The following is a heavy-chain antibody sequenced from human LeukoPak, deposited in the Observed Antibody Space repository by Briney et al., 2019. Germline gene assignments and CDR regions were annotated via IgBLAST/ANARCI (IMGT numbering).Heavy chain of an antibody. CDR1: GFTFSRYG. Sequence: GGSLRLSCAASGFTFSRYGMTWVRQAPGKGLEWVSTISDTGASTYYADSVKDRFTISRDNSKNTLYLQMSGLRAEDTAVYYCARLREIPVFGVVTKSTSYFDYWGQGTLVTVSS. D-gene: IGHD3-3*01. CDR2: ISDTGAST. J-gene: IGHJ4*02. CDR3: ARLREIPVFGVVTKSTSYFDY. V-gene: IGHV3-23*01.